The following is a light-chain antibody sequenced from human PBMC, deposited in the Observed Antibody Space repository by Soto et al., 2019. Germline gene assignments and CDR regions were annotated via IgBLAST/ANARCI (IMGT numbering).Light chain of an antibody. Sequence: DIQMTQSPSSLSASVGDRVTVTCRASESVNGYLNWYQQRPGKAPELLIYGASSLQTGVPSRFSGSGSGTDYTLTITSLQPEDFASYFCQQTYSVPITFGQGTNLEI. CDR1: ESVNGY. J-gene: IGKJ2*01. CDR2: GAS. V-gene: IGKV1-39*01. CDR3: QQTYSVPIT.